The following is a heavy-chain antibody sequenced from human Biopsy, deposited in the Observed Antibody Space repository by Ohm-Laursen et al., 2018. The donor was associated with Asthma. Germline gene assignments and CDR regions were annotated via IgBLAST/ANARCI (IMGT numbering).Heavy chain of an antibody. CDR2: INSVFGTT. V-gene: IGHV1-69*13. CDR3: ARKAGSCISRTCYSLDF. J-gene: IGHJ4*02. D-gene: IGHD2-2*01. Sequence: SVKISCKSLGGTFNTYVIGWVRQAPGQGLEWMGGINSVFGTTTYPQKFQDRATITADDSTSTVYMELSSLRSEDTAVYYCARKAGSCISRTCYSLDFWGQGTLVTVSS. CDR1: GGTFNTYV.